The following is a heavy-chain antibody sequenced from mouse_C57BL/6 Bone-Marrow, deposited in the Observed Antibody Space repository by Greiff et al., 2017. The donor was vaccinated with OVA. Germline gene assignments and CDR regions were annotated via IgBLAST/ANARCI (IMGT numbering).Heavy chain of an antibody. Sequence: VQVVESGAELAKPGASVKLSCKASGYTFTSYWMHWVKQRPGQGLEWIGYINPSSGYTKYNPKFKDKATLTTDKYSSTAYIQLSSLTYDDSAVYYCARWYYAMDFWGQGTSVTVSS. J-gene: IGHJ4*01. CDR2: INPSSGYT. V-gene: IGHV1-7*01. CDR3: ARWYYAMDF. CDR1: GYTFTSYW.